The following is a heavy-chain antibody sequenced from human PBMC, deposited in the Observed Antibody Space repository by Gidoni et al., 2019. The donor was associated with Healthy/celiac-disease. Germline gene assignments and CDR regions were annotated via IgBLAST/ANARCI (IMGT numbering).Heavy chain of an antibody. J-gene: IGHJ3*02. Sequence: EVQLVESGGGLVQPGGSLRRSCAASGFTFSSYDMHWVRQATGKGLEWVSAIGTAGDTYYPGSVKGRFTISRENAKNSLYLQMNSLRAGDTAVYYCARSKVGADAFDIWGQGTMVTVSS. CDR1: GFTFSSYD. CDR2: IGTAGDT. D-gene: IGHD1-26*01. V-gene: IGHV3-13*01. CDR3: ARSKVGADAFDI.